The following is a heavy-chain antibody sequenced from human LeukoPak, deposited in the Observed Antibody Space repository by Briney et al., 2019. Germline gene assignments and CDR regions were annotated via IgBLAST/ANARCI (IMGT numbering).Heavy chain of an antibody. D-gene: IGHD6-13*01. CDR1: GGSISSYY. Sequence: SETLSLTCTDSGGSISSYYWRWIRQPAGKGLEWIGRIYTSGSTHYNPSLKSRVTMSVDTSKNQFSLKLSSVTAADTAVYYCARGRAAAGKLDYWGQGTLVTVSS. CDR2: IYTSGST. CDR3: ARGRAAAGKLDY. J-gene: IGHJ4*02. V-gene: IGHV4-4*07.